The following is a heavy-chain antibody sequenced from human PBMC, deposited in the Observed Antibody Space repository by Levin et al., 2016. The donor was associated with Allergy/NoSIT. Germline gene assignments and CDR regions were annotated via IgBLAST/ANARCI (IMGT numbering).Heavy chain of an antibody. CDR1: GFIVINNA. CDR2: IDSGDRT. D-gene: IGHD1-1*01. V-gene: IGHV3-66*01. Sequence: GESLKISCAASGFIVINNAMTWVRQARGKGLEWVSIIDSGDRTYYADSVKGRFTVSRDNSKNTLYLQMNSLRAEDTAVYYCARDTDDRTRYYYYYAMDVWGQGTTVTVSS. CDR3: ARDTDDRTRYYYYYAMDV. J-gene: IGHJ6*02.